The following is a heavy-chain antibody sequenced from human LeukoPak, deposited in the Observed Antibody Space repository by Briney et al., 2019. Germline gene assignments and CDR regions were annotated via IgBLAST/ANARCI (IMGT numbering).Heavy chain of an antibody. V-gene: IGHV3-15*01. CDR1: GFTFSNAW. CDR3: TTAYYDFWSGYSDY. J-gene: IGHJ4*02. CDR2: IKSKTDGGTT. Sequence: GGSLRLSCAASGFTFSNAWMSWVRQAPGNGLEWVGRIKSKTDGGTTDYAAPVKGRFTISRDDSKNTLYLQMNSLKTEDTAVYYRTTAYYDFWSGYSDYWGQGTLVTVSS. D-gene: IGHD3-3*01.